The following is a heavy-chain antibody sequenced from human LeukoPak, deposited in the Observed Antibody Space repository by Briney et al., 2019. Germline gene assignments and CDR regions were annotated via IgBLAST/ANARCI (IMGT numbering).Heavy chain of an antibody. Sequence: PGGSLRLSCAASGFTFSSYAMSWVRQAPGKGLEWVSAITGSGGSTYYADSVKGRFTMSRDNSKSTVYLQMNSLRAEDTAVYYCAKVRNGLIPNGYWGQGTLVTVSS. CDR2: ITGSGGST. J-gene: IGHJ4*02. D-gene: IGHD3-16*01. V-gene: IGHV3-23*01. CDR3: AKVRNGLIPNGY. CDR1: GFTFSSYA.